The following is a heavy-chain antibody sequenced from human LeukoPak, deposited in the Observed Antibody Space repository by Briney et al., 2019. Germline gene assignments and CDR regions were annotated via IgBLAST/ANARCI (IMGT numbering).Heavy chain of an antibody. CDR3: AWYGVTHGLDV. Sequence: GGSLSSPVQPLDSAYWMSWVRQAPGKGPEWVANINQDGSDKYYVDSVMGRFTISKDNAKNSVYLQMNSLRPEDTAIYYCAWYGVTHGLDVWGQGTTVTVSS. V-gene: IGHV3-7*01. J-gene: IGHJ6*02. CDR1: DSAYW. D-gene: IGHD3-10*01. CDR2: INQDGSDK.